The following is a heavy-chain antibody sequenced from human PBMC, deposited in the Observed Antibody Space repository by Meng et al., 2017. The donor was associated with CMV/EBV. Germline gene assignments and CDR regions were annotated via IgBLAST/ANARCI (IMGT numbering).Heavy chain of an antibody. D-gene: IGHD6-19*01. J-gene: IGHJ6*02. Sequence: GESLKISCAASGFTFSSYSMNWVRQAPGKGLEWVSSISSSSSYIYYPDSVKGRFTISRDNAKNSLYLQMNSLRAEDTAVYYCARGPGGIAVAGPYYYYGMDVWGQGTTVTVSS. CDR2: ISSSSSYI. CDR1: GFTFSSYS. V-gene: IGHV3-21*01. CDR3: ARGPGGIAVAGPYYYYGMDV.